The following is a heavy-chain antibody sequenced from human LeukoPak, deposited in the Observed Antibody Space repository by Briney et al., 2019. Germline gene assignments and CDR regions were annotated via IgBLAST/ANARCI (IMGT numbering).Heavy chain of an antibody. D-gene: IGHD3-3*01. CDR2: IYYSGST. J-gene: IGHJ5*02. CDR1: GGSISSSSYY. CDR3: AKNGQSGFSFDP. Sequence: PETLSLTCTVSGGSISSSSYYWGWLRQPPGEGLEWIGSIYYSGSTYYNPSLKSRVTISADTSKNLFSLKVKPVTAADTAVYYCAKNGQSGFSFDPWGQGTLVTVPS. V-gene: IGHV4-39*07.